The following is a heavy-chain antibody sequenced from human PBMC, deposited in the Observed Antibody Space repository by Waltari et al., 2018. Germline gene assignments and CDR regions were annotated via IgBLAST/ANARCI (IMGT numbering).Heavy chain of an antibody. Sequence: EVEVVESGGGFIQPGGCLGLDCAVSGFLVSENDVMWGRRAPGKGLEWVSIVYAPGDAHYANDVKGRFTSSRDISTNTVFLHMSGLRDEDTAVYYCALNTVTVPFPYWGRGTLVTVSS. V-gene: IGHV3-53*01. CDR2: VYAPGDA. D-gene: IGHD4-17*01. CDR1: GFLVSEND. CDR3: ALNTVTVPFPY. J-gene: IGHJ4*02.